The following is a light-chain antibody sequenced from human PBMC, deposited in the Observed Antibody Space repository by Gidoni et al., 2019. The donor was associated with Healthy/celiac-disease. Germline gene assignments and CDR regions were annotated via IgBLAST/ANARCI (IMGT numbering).Light chain of an antibody. Sequence: SCRASQSVSSSYLAWYQQKPGQAPRLLIYGASSRATGIPDRFSGSGSGTDFTLTISRLEPEDFAVYYCQQYGSSPEVTFXPXTKVXIK. CDR3: QQYGSSPEVT. CDR1: QSVSSSY. J-gene: IGKJ3*01. CDR2: GAS. V-gene: IGKV3-20*01.